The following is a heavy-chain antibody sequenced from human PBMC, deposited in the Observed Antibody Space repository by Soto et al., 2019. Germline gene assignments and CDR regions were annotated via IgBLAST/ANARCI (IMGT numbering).Heavy chain of an antibody. V-gene: IGHV3-15*01. D-gene: IGHD3-3*01. CDR1: GFTFSNAW. CDR3: TPLAFSTIFGVVIIFDY. Sequence: GGSLRLSCAASGFTFSNAWMSWVRQAPGKGLEWVGRIKSKTDGGTTDYAAPVKGRFTISRDDSKNTLYLQMNSLKTEDTAVYYCTPLAFSTIFGVVIIFDYWGQGTLVTVSS. J-gene: IGHJ4*02. CDR2: IKSKTDGGTT.